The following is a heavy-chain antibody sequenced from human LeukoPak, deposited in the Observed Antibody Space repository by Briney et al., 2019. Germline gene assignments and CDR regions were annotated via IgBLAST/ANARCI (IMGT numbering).Heavy chain of an antibody. CDR3: AKDGTTVTTLNYFDY. V-gene: IGHV3-33*06. CDR2: IWYDGSNK. CDR1: GFTFSSYG. D-gene: IGHD4-17*01. Sequence: GGSLRLSCAASGFTFSSYGMHWVRQAPGKGLEWVAIIWYDGSNKYYADSVKGRFTISRDNSKTTLYLQMHSLRAEDTAVYYCAKDGTTVTTLNYFDYWGQGTLVTVSS. J-gene: IGHJ4*02.